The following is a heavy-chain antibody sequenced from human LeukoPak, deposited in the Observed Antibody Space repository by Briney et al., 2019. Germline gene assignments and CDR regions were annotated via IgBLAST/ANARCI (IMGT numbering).Heavy chain of an antibody. Sequence: GGSLRLSCAASGFTFDDYAMHWVRQAPGKGLEWVSGISWNSGSIGYADSVKGRFTISRDNAKNSLYLQMNSLRAEDTALYYCAKGYCSSTSCSACDYWGQGTLVTVSS. J-gene: IGHJ4*02. D-gene: IGHD2-2*01. V-gene: IGHV3-9*01. CDR2: ISWNSGSI. CDR3: AKGYCSSTSCSACDY. CDR1: GFTFDDYA.